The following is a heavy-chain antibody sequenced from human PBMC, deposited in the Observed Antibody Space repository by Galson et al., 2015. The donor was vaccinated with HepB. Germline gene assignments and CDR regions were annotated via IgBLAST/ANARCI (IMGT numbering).Heavy chain of an antibody. D-gene: IGHD2-2*02. CDR1: GFTFTSSA. CDR3: AAGSGYCSSTSCYINAFDI. J-gene: IGHJ3*02. CDR2: IVVGSGNT. Sequence: SVKVSCKASGFTFTSSAMQWVRQARGQRLEWIGWIVVGSGNTNYAQKLQERVTITRDMSTSTAYMELSSLRSEDTAVYYCAAGSGYCSSTSCYINAFDIWGQGTMVTVSS. V-gene: IGHV1-58*02.